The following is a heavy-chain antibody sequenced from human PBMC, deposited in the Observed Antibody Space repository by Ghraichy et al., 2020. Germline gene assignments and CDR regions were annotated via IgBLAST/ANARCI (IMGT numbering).Heavy chain of an antibody. CDR3: AREVPNIAPHFDY. D-gene: IGHD2/OR15-2a*01. J-gene: IGHJ4*02. CDR1: GYTFTNYV. V-gene: IGHV1-18*04. Sequence: ASVKVSCKASGYTFTNYVISWVRQAPGQGLEWMGWVRTYNGNTNYAQKFQGRVTMTTDTSTSTAYMEVRSLRSDDTAVYYCAREVPNIAPHFDYWGQGTLVTVSS. CDR2: VRTYNGNT.